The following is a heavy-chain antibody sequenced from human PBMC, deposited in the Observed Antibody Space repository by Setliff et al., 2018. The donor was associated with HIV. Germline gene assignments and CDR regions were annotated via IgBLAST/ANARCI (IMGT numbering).Heavy chain of an antibody. CDR2: IDPSNSNT. V-gene: IGHV5-10-1*01. D-gene: IGHD4-17*01. CDR3: ARGFYGDYYFDY. J-gene: IGHJ4*02. Sequence: GESLKISCKGSGYSFTSYWISWVRQMPGKGLEWMGRIDPSNSNTNYSPSFQGHVTISADKSISTAYLQWSSLKASDTAMYYCARGFYGDYYFDYWGQGTLVTISS. CDR1: GYSFTSYW.